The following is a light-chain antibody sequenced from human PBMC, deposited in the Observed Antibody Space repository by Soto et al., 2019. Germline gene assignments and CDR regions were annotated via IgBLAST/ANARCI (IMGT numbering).Light chain of an antibody. V-gene: IGKV1-39*01. J-gene: IGKJ2*01. CDR2: AAS. CDR3: QQSFTTPPYT. CDR1: QTISTY. Sequence: DIQMTQSPSSLSASVGDRVTITCRASQTISTYLNWYQQKPVKAPKLLIFAASSLQSGVPSRFSGSGSGTDFTLTIRSLQPEDFATYYCQQSFTTPPYTFGQGTKLEIK.